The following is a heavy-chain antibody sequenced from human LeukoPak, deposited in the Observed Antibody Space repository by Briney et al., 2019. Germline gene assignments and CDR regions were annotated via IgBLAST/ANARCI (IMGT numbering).Heavy chain of an antibody. J-gene: IGHJ4*02. V-gene: IGHV1-18*04. CDR3: ARDRARWAVAGTLSWGY. CDR2: ISAYNGNT. CDR1: GYTFTSYY. Sequence: ASVKVSCKASGYTFTSYYMHWVRQAPGQGLEWMGWISAYNGNTNYAQKLQGRVTMTTDTSTSTAYMELSSLRSEDTAVYYCARDRARWAVAGTLSWGYWGQGTLVTVSS. D-gene: IGHD6-19*01.